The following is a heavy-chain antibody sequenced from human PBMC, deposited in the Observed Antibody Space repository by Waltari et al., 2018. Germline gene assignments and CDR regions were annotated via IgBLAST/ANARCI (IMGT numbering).Heavy chain of an antibody. J-gene: IGHJ5*02. CDR1: GFTFSTYA. D-gene: IGHD6-19*01. V-gene: IGHV3-23*01. CDR2: ISAANST. Sequence: EERLLESGGGLVQPGGSLRLSCAASGFTFSTYAMSWVRQAPGKGREWVSSISAANSTNYADSVKDRFSISRDNSKNTVYLQMNSLSADDTAIYYCARRISSGWTSNWLDPWGQGTLVSVSS. CDR3: ARRISSGWTSNWLDP.